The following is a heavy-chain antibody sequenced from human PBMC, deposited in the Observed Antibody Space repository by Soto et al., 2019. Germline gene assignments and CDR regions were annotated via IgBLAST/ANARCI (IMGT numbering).Heavy chain of an antibody. D-gene: IGHD3-22*01. CDR2: ISGNVGST. J-gene: IGHJ4*02. CDR1: GFTFSSFA. CDR3: AKGHFKYYYDSSGYSYFDY. V-gene: IGHV3-23*01. Sequence: EVQLLESGGGLVQPGGSLRLSCAASGFTFSSFAMSWVRQAPGKGLEWVSTISGNVGSTYYADSVKGRFTISRDISTNTLYLQMSSLRAEDAAVYYCAKGHFKYYYDSSGYSYFDYWGQGTLVTVSS.